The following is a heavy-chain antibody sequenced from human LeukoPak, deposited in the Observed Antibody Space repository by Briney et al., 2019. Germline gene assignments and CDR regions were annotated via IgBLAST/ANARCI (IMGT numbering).Heavy chain of an antibody. CDR3: ARVGNRYCGGDCYSRFQH. CDR1: GGTFSSYA. V-gene: IGHV1-69*13. CDR2: IITIFGTA. J-gene: IGHJ1*01. D-gene: IGHD2-21*01. Sequence: GASVKVSCKASGGTFSSYAISWVRQAPGQGLEWMGGIITIFGTANYAQKFQGRVTITADESTSTAYMELSSLRSEDTAVYYCARVGNRYCGGDCYSRFQHWGQGTLVTVSS.